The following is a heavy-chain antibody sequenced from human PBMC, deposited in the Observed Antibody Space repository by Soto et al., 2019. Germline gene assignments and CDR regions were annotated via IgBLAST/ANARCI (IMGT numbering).Heavy chain of an antibody. D-gene: IGHD3-3*01. CDR2: ISAYDGKT. Sequence: ASLKVSCKTSGYTFNTYGINWVRQAPGQGLELTGWISAYDGKTTYAEKFQGRVTLTTDTSTSTAYMELRSLRSDDTAIYYCARDPHEFWTSYWFDPWGQGTPVNLSS. CDR1: GYTFNTYG. CDR3: ARDPHEFWTSYWFDP. J-gene: IGHJ5*02. V-gene: IGHV1-18*01.